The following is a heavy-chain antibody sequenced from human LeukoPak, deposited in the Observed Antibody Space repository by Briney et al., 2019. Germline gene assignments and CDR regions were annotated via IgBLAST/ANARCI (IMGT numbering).Heavy chain of an antibody. V-gene: IGHV1-69*04. CDR2: IIPILGIA. J-gene: IGHJ5*02. Sequence: SVKVSCKASGGTFSSYAISWVRQAPGQGLEWMGRIIPILGIANYAQKFQGRVTITAGKSTSTAYMELSSLRSEDTAVYYCARGITMVRGASNWFDPWGQGTLVTVSS. CDR3: ARGITMVRGASNWFDP. CDR1: GGTFSSYA. D-gene: IGHD3-10*01.